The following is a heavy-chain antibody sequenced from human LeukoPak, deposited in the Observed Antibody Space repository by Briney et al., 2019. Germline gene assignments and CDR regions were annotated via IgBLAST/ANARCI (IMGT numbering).Heavy chain of an antibody. D-gene: IGHD1-26*01. V-gene: IGHV3-33*08. CDR1: GFTFSSYA. Sequence: GGSLRLSCAASGFTFSSYAMHWVRQAPGKGLEWVAVIWYDGSNKYYADSVKGRFTISRDNSKNTLYLQMNSLRAEDTAVYYCARGPGIVGAKLHYWGQGTLVTVSS. CDR3: ARGPGIVGAKLHY. CDR2: IWYDGSNK. J-gene: IGHJ4*02.